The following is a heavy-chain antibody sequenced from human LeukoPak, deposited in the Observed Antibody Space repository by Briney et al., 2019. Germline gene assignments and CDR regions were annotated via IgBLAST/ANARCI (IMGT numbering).Heavy chain of an antibody. V-gene: IGHV6-1*01. CDR1: GDSVSSNSVA. CDR3: ARDSSSHVPLHWYYYYYMDV. CDR2: TYYRSRWYN. J-gene: IGHJ6*03. D-gene: IGHD6-6*01. Sequence: SQTLSLTCAISGDSVSSNSVAWNWIRQSPSRGLEWLGRTYYRSRWYNDFAVSVKSRITINPDTSKNQFSLKLSSVTAADTAVYYCARDSSSHVPLHWYYYYYMDVWGKGTTVTVSS.